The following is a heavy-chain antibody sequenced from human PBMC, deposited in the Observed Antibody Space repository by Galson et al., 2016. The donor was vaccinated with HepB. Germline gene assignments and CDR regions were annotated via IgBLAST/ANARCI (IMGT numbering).Heavy chain of an antibody. CDR1: GFTFSDYN. V-gene: IGHV3-21*01. J-gene: IGHJ4*02. CDR3: ARVLRYFDWPPRAYFDY. CDR2: IGGSGTYI. Sequence: SLRLSCAASGFTFSDYNMNWVRQAPGKGLEWFSSIGGSGTYIYYADSVRGRFTISRDNAKNSLYLQMNSLRAEDTAVYYCARVLRYFDWPPRAYFDYWGQGTLVSVSS. D-gene: IGHD3-9*01.